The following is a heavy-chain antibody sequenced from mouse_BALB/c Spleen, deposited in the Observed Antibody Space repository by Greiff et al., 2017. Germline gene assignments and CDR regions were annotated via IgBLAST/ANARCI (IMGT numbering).Heavy chain of an antibody. V-gene: IGHV1-54*01. CDR3: ARSRRYDRSDY. CDR1: GFAFSNYS. J-gene: IGHJ2*01. CDR2: INTGSGGT. Sequence: VQLVESGAGLVRPGGSLKLSCEASGFAFSNYSIAWVQQTPGKGLEWVGAINTGSGGTNYNEKFKGNATLTADKSSSTAYMQLSSQTADDSAVYCCARSRRYDRSDYWGQGTTLTVSS. D-gene: IGHD2-14*01.